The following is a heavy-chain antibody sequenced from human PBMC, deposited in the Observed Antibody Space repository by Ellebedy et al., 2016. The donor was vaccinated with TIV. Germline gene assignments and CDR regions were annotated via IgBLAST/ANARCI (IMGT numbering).Heavy chain of an antibody. V-gene: IGHV4-30-4*01. Sequence: SETLSLXXSVSGGSINSGDYYWSWIRQPPGKGLEWLGYIYYSGTTYYNTSLKSRITISVDTSKNQFSLRLSSVTAADTAVYFCARETDFWSDSSYFDYWGQGILVTSSS. J-gene: IGHJ4*02. CDR1: GGSINSGDYY. D-gene: IGHD3-3*01. CDR3: ARETDFWSDSSYFDY. CDR2: IYYSGTT.